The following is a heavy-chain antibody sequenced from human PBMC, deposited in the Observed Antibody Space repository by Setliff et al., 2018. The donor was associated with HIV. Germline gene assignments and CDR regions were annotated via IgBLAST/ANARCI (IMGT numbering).Heavy chain of an antibody. J-gene: IGHJ2*01. D-gene: IGHD5-12*01. CDR1: GYTFTDYY. CDR2: INPDTGGT. V-gene: IGHV1-2*02. CDR3: ARDPALTYSGYVYWYFDL. Sequence: ASVKVSCKASGYTFTDYYIHWVRQAPGQGLEWMGWINPDTGGTNSAQRFQGRVTMTRDMSITTAYMELSGLRSDDTAVYYCARDPALTYSGYVYWYFDLWGRGTLVTVSS.